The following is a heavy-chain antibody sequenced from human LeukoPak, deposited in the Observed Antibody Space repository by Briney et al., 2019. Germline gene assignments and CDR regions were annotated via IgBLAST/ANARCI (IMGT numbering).Heavy chain of an antibody. CDR2: ITDSGGGT. CDR3: ARDSPVLTY. J-gene: IGHJ4*02. V-gene: IGHV3-23*01. CDR1: GFTFSSYS. Sequence: GGSLRLSCAASGFTFSSYSMSWVRQAPGKGLEWVSAITDSGGGTYYADSVKGRFTISRDSSKNTLYLQMNGLRVEDTAVYYCARDSPVLTYWGQGTLVTVSS. D-gene: IGHD1-20*01.